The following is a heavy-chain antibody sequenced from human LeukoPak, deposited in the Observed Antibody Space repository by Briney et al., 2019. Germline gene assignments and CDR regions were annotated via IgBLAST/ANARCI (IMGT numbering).Heavy chain of an antibody. D-gene: IGHD1-14*01. CDR1: GFTFSSYS. V-gene: IGHV3-21*01. J-gene: IGHJ4*02. Sequence: GGSLRLSCAASGFTFSSYSMNWVRQAPGKGLEWVSSISSSSSYIYYADSVKGRFTISRDNAKNSLYLQMNSLRAEDTAVYYCARDPRVEIVTTPDYWGQGTLVTVSS. CDR3: ARDPRVEIVTTPDY. CDR2: ISSSSSYI.